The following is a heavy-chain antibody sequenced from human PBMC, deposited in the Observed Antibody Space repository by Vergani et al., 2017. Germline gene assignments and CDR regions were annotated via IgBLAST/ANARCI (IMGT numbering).Heavy chain of an antibody. Sequence: QVQLQQWGAGLLKPSETLSLTCAVYGGSINSGGYFWSWVRQHPGKGLELIGYHYYRGSAYYNPSLKSRVTMSVDTSENQFTLNLSSVTAADTAVYYCARIPRGYCSSAICFPFDYWGQGTLVTVSS. J-gene: IGHJ4*02. CDR3: ARIPRGYCSSAICFPFDY. CDR2: HYYRGSA. V-gene: IGHV4-31*11. CDR1: GGSINSGGYF. D-gene: IGHD2-2*01.